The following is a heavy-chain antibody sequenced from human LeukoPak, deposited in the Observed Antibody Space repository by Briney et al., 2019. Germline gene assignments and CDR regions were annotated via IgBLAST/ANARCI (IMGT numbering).Heavy chain of an antibody. CDR2: IYHSGST. D-gene: IGHD3-22*01. CDR3: ERTPPGYYYDSSGYPGD. CDR1: GGSFSGYY. Sequence: SETLSLTCAVYGGSFSGYYWGWIRQPPGKGLEWIGSIYHSGSTYYNPSLKSRVTISVDTSKNQFSLKLSSVTAADTAVYYCERTPPGYYYDSSGYPGDWGQGTLVTVSS. J-gene: IGHJ4*02. V-gene: IGHV4-38-2*01.